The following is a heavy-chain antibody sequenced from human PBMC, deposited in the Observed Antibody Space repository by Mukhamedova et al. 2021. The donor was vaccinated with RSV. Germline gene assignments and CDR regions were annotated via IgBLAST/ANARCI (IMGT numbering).Heavy chain of an antibody. J-gene: IGHJ3*02. V-gene: IGHV4-59*08. CDR3: ARLQRADAFDI. CDR2: IYYSGST. Sequence: GLEWIGYIYYSGSTNYNPSLKSRVTISVDTSKNQFSLKLSSVTAADTAVYYCARLQRADAFDIWGQGTMVTVSS.